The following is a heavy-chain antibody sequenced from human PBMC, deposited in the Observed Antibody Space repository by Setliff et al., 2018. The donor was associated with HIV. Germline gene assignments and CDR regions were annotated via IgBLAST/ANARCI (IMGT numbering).Heavy chain of an antibody. Sequence: PSETLSLTCTVSGGSFIGSSFQSTWIRQTPGKGLEWIADIAYSGTTMYTNYNPSLESRVIISEDTSMDQFFLKLTSVTADDTGIYDCARGPPFAYWGQGLLVTVSS. CDR1: GGSFIGSSFQ. J-gene: IGHJ4*02. CDR2: IAYSGTTMYT. CDR3: ARGPPFAY. V-gene: IGHV4-39*07.